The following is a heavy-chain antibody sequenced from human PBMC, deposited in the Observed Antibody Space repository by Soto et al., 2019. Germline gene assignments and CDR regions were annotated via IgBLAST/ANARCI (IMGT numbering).Heavy chain of an antibody. D-gene: IGHD2-21*02. Sequence: GESLKISCNGSGYSFTSYWIGWVRQMPGKGLEWMGIIYPGDSDTRYSPSFQGQVTISADKSISTAYLQWSSLKASDTAMYYCARVIEPRGGDCLYYFDYWGQGTLVTVSS. J-gene: IGHJ4*02. CDR1: GYSFTSYW. CDR3: ARVIEPRGGDCLYYFDY. V-gene: IGHV5-51*01. CDR2: IYPGDSDT.